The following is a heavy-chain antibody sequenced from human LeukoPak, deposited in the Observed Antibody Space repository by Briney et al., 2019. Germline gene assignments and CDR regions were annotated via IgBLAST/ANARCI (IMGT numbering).Heavy chain of an antibody. Sequence: PGGSLRLSCAASGFTFSEYSMHWVRPAPGKGREYVSAISTNRGSTYYANSVKGRFTISRDDPKNTLDLQMGSLRPEDMAVYYCARGFRYYGSGIDYWGQGTLVTVSS. J-gene: IGHJ4*02. CDR3: ARGFRYYGSGIDY. V-gene: IGHV3-64*01. CDR1: GFTFSEYS. CDR2: ISTNRGST. D-gene: IGHD3-10*01.